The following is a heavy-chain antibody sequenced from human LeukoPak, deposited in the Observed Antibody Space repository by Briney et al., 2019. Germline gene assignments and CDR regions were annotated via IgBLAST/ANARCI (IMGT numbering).Heavy chain of an antibody. CDR1: GGSISSYY. V-gene: IGHV4-59*08. CDR2: INYSGST. D-gene: IGHD5-18*01. Sequence: SETLSLTCTVSGGSISSYYWSWIRQPPGKGLEWIGYINYSGSTNYNPSLKSRVTISVDTSKNQFSLKLSSVTAADTAVYYCAGGYSYGPYYFDYWGQGTLVTVSS. J-gene: IGHJ4*02. CDR3: AGGYSYGPYYFDY.